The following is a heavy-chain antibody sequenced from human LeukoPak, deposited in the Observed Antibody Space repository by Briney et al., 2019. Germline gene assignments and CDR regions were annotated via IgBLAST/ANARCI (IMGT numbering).Heavy chain of an antibody. J-gene: IGHJ5*02. D-gene: IGHD6-19*01. CDR2: IYTSGST. CDR1: GGSISTYY. Sequence: SETLSLTCTVSGGSISTYYWNWVRQPAGKGLEWIGRIYTSGSTNNPSLKSRVTMSVDTSKNQFSLKLSSMTAADTAVYYCARGGSGRGYNWFDPWGQGTLVTVSS. CDR3: ARGGSGRGYNWFDP. V-gene: IGHV4-4*07.